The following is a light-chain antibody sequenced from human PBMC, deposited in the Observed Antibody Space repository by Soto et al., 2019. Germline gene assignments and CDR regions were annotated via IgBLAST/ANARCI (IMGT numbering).Light chain of an antibody. CDR3: QNFRSSAIS. CDR1: QGIGSA. V-gene: IGKV1-13*02. J-gene: IGKJ4*01. Sequence: AIQLTQPPSSLSASVGDRVSITCRASQGIGSALAWYQLKPGAAPTLLIYDASTLESGVPSRFSGSRPGADFTLTISSLQPEDFATYYCQNFRSSAISFGGGTKVDIK. CDR2: DAS.